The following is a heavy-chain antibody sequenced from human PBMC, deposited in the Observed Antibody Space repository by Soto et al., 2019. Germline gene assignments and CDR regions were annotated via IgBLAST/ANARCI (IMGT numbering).Heavy chain of an antibody. J-gene: IGHJ5*02. CDR3: ARTREGGWFDP. CDR1: GGSISSYY. V-gene: IGHV4-59*01. D-gene: IGHD1-26*01. Sequence: QVQLQESGPGLVKPSETLSLTCTVSGGSISSYYWSWIRQPPGKGLEWIGYIYYSGSTNYNPSLMSRVTISVDTSKNLCSLKLSLVPAADTAGYYCARTREGGWFDPWGQGTLVTVSS. CDR2: IYYSGST.